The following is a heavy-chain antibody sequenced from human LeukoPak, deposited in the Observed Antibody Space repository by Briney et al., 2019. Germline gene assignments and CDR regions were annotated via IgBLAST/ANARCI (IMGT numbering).Heavy chain of an antibody. V-gene: IGHV1-2*02. CDR3: ARTGGSSWSQDFDY. CDR2: INPNSGGT. Sequence: ASVTVSCTASGYTFTVYYMHWVRQAPGQGLEWMGWINPNSGGTNYAQKFQGRVTMTRDTSISTAYMELSRLRSDDTAVYYCARTGGSSWSQDFDYWGQGTLVTVSS. J-gene: IGHJ4*02. CDR1: GYTFTVYY. D-gene: IGHD6-13*01.